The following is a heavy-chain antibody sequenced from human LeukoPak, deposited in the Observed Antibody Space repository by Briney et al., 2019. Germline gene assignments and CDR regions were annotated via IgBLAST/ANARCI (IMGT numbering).Heavy chain of an antibody. D-gene: IGHD3-22*01. J-gene: IGHJ4*02. V-gene: IGHV3-53*01. CDR3: AKDLETHDTSAC. CDR2: IYSDGNT. CDR1: GFTVSNNR. Sequence: GGSLRLSCAASGFTVSNNRLSWVRQAPGMGLEWVSTIYSDGNTYYPDSVKGRFTISRDGSKNTLYLQMNSLRVEDTAVYYCAKDLETHDTSACWGQGTLVTVSS.